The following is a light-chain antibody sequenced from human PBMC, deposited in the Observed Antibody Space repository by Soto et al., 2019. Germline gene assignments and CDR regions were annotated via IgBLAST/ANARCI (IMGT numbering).Light chain of an antibody. CDR2: DVS. Sequence: QSVLTQPASVSGSPGQSITISCTGTSSDVGGYDYVSWYQHHPGKAPNLMIYDVSNRPSGVSNRFSGSKSGNTASLTISGLQAEDEADYYCSSYTSSSLYVFGTGTKVTVL. CDR3: SSYTSSSLYV. J-gene: IGLJ1*01. V-gene: IGLV2-14*03. CDR1: SSDVGGYDY.